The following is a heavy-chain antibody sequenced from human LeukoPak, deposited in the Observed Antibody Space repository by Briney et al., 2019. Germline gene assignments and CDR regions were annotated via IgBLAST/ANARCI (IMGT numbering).Heavy chain of an antibody. D-gene: IGHD3-10*01. CDR1: GGSISSSSYY. CDR2: IYYSGST. V-gene: IGHV4-39*01. J-gene: IGHJ3*02. CDR3: ASIDGSGSYYYDAFDI. Sequence: PSETLSLTCTVSGGSISSSSYYWGWIRQPPGKRLEWIGIIYYSGSTYYNPSLKSRVTISVDTSKNQFSLKLSSVTAADTAVYYCASIDGSGSYYYDAFDIWGQGTMVTVSS.